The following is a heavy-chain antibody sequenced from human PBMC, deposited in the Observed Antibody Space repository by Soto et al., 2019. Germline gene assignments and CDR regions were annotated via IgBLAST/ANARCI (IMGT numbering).Heavy chain of an antibody. CDR1: GFTFDDYA. CDR2: ISWNSGSI. D-gene: IGHD4-17*01. V-gene: IGHV3-9*01. CDR3: AKDIVPYGDPSHFDY. J-gene: IGHJ4*02. Sequence: GGSLRLSCAASGFTFDDYAMHWVRQAPGKGLEWVSGISWNSGSIGYADSVKGRFTISRDNAKNSLYLQMNSLRAEDTALYYCAKDIVPYGDPSHFDYWGQGTLVTVSS.